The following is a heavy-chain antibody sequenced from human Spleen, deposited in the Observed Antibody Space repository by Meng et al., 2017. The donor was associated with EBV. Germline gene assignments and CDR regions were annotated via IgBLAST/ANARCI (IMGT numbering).Heavy chain of an antibody. Sequence: VRLQQWGAGLLKPSETLSLTCAVYGASLRGHYWSWIRQAPGKGLEWSGEIKDTGSTNYNLSLKGRVTISVDKSNNQFSLKLTSVTAADTAVYYCARFYTYGDVPSEADSWGQGNLVTVSS. D-gene: IGHD4-17*01. CDR3: ARFYTYGDVPSEADS. V-gene: IGHV4-34*01. CDR1: GASLRGHY. J-gene: IGHJ4*02. CDR2: IKDTGST.